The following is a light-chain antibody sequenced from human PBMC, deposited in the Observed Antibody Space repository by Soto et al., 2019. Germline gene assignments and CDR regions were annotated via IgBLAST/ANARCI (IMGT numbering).Light chain of an antibody. CDR1: ESVSGRQ. V-gene: IGKV3-20*01. CDR3: QQYATSPS. J-gene: IGKJ5*01. Sequence: EILLIQSPGTQSLSPRERATLXXRASESVSGRQLAWYQQQPGQAPXLIMYSATNRATGIPDRFGGSVSGTDFTLTISSLEPEDFAVVYCQQYATSPSFGQGTRLEIK. CDR2: SAT.